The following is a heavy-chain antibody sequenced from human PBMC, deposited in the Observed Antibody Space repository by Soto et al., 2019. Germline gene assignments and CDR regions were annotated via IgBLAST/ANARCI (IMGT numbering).Heavy chain of an antibody. CDR1: GYTFTSYA. V-gene: IGHV1-3*01. D-gene: IGHD4-17*01. Sequence: QVQLVQSGAEVKKPGASVKVSCKASGYTFTSYAMHWVRQAPGQRLEWMGWINAGNGKTKYSQKFQGRVTITRDTSASTAYMELSSLRSEDTAVYYCAREVRDYGPRNGYFDYWGQGTLVTVSS. CDR2: INAGNGKT. CDR3: AREVRDYGPRNGYFDY. J-gene: IGHJ4*02.